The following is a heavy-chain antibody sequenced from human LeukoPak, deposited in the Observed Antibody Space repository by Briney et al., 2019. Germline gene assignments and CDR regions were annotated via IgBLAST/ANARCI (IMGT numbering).Heavy chain of an antibody. CDR3: AKVAYGDYYYYGMDV. Sequence: GRSLRLSCAASGFTFDDYAMHWVRQAPGKGLEWVSGISWSSGSIGYADSVKGRFTISRDNAKNSLYLQMNSLRAEDTALYYCAKVAYGDYYYYGMDVWGQGTTVTVSS. J-gene: IGHJ6*02. CDR2: ISWSSGSI. V-gene: IGHV3-9*01. CDR1: GFTFDDYA. D-gene: IGHD4-17*01.